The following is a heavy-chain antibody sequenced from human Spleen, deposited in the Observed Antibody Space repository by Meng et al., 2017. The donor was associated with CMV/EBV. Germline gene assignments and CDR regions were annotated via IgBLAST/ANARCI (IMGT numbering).Heavy chain of an antibody. CDR3: VRDLPPYYDFWSGYLDL. CDR1: GFRFDDYG. Sequence: GESLKISCVASGFRFDDYGMTWVRQVPGKGLEWVSGINWNGGSTGYADSVRGRFTISRDNAKNSLYLEMDSLRAEDTAVYYCVRDLPPYYDFWSGYLDLWGQGTLVTVSS. V-gene: IGHV3-20*04. J-gene: IGHJ5*02. CDR2: INWNGGST. D-gene: IGHD3-3*01.